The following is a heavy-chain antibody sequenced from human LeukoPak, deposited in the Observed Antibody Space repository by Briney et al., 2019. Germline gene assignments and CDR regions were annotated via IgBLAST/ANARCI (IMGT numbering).Heavy chain of an antibody. CDR3: ARLAYDFWSGSSWFDP. V-gene: IGHV4-30-2*01. J-gene: IGHJ5*02. CDR1: GDSINNGGYF. Sequence: SQTLSLTCTVSGDSINNGGYFWTWIRQPPGKGLQWIGYIYHSGITDYNPSLKSRVTISLDRPKNQFSLKLSSVTAADTAVYYCARLAYDFWSGSSWFDPWGQGTLVTVSS. CDR2: IYHSGIT. D-gene: IGHD3-3*01.